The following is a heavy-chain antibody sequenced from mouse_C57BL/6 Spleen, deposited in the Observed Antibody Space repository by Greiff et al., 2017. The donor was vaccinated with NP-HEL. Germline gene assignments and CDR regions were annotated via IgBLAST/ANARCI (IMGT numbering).Heavy chain of an antibody. CDR2: IYPSDSET. V-gene: IGHV1-61*01. CDR1: GYTFTSCW. CDR3: AREAYYYGSSYAMDY. J-gene: IGHJ4*01. Sequence: QVQLKQSGAELVRPGSSVKLSCKASGYTFTSCWMDWVKQRPGQGLEWIGNIYPSDSETHYNQKFKDKATLTVDKSSSTAYMQLSSLTSEDSAVYYCAREAYYYGSSYAMDYWGQGTSVTVSS. D-gene: IGHD1-1*01.